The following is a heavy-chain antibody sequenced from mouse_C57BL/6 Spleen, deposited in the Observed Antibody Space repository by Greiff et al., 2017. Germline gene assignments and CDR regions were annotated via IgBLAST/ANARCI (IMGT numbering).Heavy chain of an antibody. D-gene: IGHD1-1*01. J-gene: IGHJ1*03. V-gene: IGHV5-16*01. Sequence: EVKLMESEGGLVQPGSSMKLSCTASGFTFSDYYMAWVRQVPEKGLEWVANINYDGSSTYYLDSLKSRFIISRDNAKNILYLQMSSLKSEDTATYYCAREPTTGGYFDVWGTGTTVTVSS. CDR1: GFTFSDYY. CDR2: INYDGSST. CDR3: AREPTTGGYFDV.